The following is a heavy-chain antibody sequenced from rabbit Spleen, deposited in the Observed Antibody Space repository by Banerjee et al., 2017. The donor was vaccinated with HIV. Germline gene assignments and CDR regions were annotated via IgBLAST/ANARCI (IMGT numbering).Heavy chain of an antibody. Sequence: QEQLKETGGGLVKPEGSLTLTCKASGVSLNDKDVMCWVRQAPGKGLEWITCINMVTGKSVYASWAKGRFTISKTSSTTVTLQMTSLTVADTAIYFCARDSASSFSSYGMDLWGPGTLVTVS. CDR2: INMVTGKS. CDR3: ARDSASSFSSYGMDL. D-gene: IGHD8-1*01. J-gene: IGHJ6*01. CDR1: GVSLNDKDV. V-gene: IGHV1S45*01.